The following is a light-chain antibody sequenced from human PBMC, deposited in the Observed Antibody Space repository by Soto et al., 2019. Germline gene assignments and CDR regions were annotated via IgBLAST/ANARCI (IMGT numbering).Light chain of an antibody. CDR1: SSDIAYYNY. V-gene: IGLV2-14*01. CDR2: EVY. J-gene: IGLJ1*01. CDR3: ISYSASSTPYV. Sequence: QSVLTQPASVSGSPGQSITISCTATSSDIAYYNYVSWYQHHPGKAPKLIIYEVYNRPSGVSNRFSGSKSGDTASLSISGLQAEDEADYYCISYSASSTPYVFRTGTKVAVL.